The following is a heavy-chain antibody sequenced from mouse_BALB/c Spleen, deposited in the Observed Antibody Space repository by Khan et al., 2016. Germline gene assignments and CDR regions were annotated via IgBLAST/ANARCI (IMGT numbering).Heavy chain of an antibody. J-gene: IGHJ3*01. D-gene: IGHD1-1*01. CDR3: ASVLYVAPGVFAY. Sequence: QVQLKESGPGLVAPSQSLSITCTVSGFSLTGYGVNWVRQPPGKGLEWLGMIWGDGSTDYNSALKSRLSIRKDHSKSPVFLKMNSLQNDDNTRYYCASVLYVAPGVFAYWGQGTLVTVSA. CDR1: GFSLTGYG. CDR2: IWGDGST. V-gene: IGHV2-6-7*01.